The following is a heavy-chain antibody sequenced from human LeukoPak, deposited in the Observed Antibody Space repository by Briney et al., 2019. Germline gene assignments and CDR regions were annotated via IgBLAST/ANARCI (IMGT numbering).Heavy chain of an antibody. J-gene: IGHJ6*02. CDR2: ISSSSSTI. CDR3: AIDYGDYLNYYYGMDV. CDR1: GFTFSTYS. D-gene: IGHD4-17*01. V-gene: IGHV3-48*01. Sequence: GGSLRLSCAASGFTFSTYSMNWVRQAPGKGLEWVSYISSSSSTIYYADSVKGRFTISRDNSKNTLYLQMNSLRAEDTAVYYCAIDYGDYLNYYYGMDVWGQGTTVTVSS.